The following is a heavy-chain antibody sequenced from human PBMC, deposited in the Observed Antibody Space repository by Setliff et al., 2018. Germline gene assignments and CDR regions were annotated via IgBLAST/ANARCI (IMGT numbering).Heavy chain of an antibody. D-gene: IGHD2-15*01. CDR2: IHYSGST. CDR3: ARTRYGLGGRPY. CDR1: GDSISGDY. V-gene: IGHV4-59*01. J-gene: IGHJ4*02. Sequence: SETLSLTCTVSGDSISGDYWSWIRQPPGKGLEWIGFIHYSGSTNYNPSLKSRVTISLDTPKNQFSLRLSSVTAADTAVYYCARTRYGLGGRPYWGQGTLLTVSS.